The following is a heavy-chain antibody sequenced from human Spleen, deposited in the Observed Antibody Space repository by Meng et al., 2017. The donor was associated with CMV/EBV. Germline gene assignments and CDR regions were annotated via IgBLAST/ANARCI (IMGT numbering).Heavy chain of an antibody. J-gene: IGHJ4*02. CDR2: IYYSGST. CDR1: GYSISSGYY. D-gene: IGHD3-3*01. V-gene: IGHV4-30-4*08. Sequence: LRLSCTVSGYSISSGYYWGWIRQPPGKGLEWIGYIYYSGSTYYNPSLKSRVFISVDTSKNQFSLKLSSVTAADTAVYYCARDSADFWSGYTYWGQGTLVTVSS. CDR3: ARDSADFWSGYTY.